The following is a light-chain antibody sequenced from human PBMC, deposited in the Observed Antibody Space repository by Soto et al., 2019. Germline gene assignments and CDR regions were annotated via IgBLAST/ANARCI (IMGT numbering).Light chain of an antibody. CDR1: QSISSY. CDR2: AAS. Sequence: DIQMTQSPSSQSASVGDRVTITCRASQSISSYLNWYQQKPGKAPKLLIYAASSLQSGVPSRFSGSGSGTDFTLTISSLQPEHFATYYCQQSYSTAPSFGQGTKLEIK. V-gene: IGKV1-39*01. J-gene: IGKJ2*01. CDR3: QQSYSTAPS.